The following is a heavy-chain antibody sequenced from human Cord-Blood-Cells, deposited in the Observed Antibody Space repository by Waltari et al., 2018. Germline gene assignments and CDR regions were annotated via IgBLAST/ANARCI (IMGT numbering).Heavy chain of an antibody. D-gene: IGHD7-27*01. Sequence: QVQLQESGPGLVKPSQTLSLTCPVSGGSISSGDSYWSWIRQPPGKGLEWIGYIYYSGSTYYNPSLKSRVTISVDTSKNQFSLKLSSVTAADTAVYYCASRELGIRRLKDYWGQGTLVTVSS. CDR1: GGSISSGDSY. V-gene: IGHV4-30-4*01. J-gene: IGHJ4*02. CDR2: IYYSGST. CDR3: ASRELGIRRLKDY.